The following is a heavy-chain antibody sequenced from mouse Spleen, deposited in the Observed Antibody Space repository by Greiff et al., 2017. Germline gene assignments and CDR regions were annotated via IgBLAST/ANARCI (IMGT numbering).Heavy chain of an antibody. CDR2: INPNNGGT. D-gene: IGHD2-13*01. Sequence: VQLKESGPELVKPGASVKISCKASGYTFTDYYMNWVKQSHGKSLEWIGDINPNNGGTSYNQKFKGKATLTVDKSSSTAYMELRSLTSEDSAVYYCARYGDFRGYYAMDYWGQGTSVTVSS. CDR3: ARYGDFRGYYAMDY. CDR1: GYTFTDYY. V-gene: IGHV1-26*01. J-gene: IGHJ4*01.